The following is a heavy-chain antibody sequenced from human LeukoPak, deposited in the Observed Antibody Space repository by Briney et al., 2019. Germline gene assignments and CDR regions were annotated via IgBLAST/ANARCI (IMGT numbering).Heavy chain of an antibody. Sequence: ASVKVSCKASGYTFTSYDINWVRQATGQGLEWMGWMNPNSGNTGYAQKFQGRVTMTRNTSISTAYMELSSLRSEDTAVYYCAGFYGSGSYYVQDAFDIWGQGTMVTVSS. D-gene: IGHD3-10*01. J-gene: IGHJ3*02. CDR1: GYTFTSYD. CDR2: MNPNSGNT. CDR3: AGFYGSGSYYVQDAFDI. V-gene: IGHV1-8*01.